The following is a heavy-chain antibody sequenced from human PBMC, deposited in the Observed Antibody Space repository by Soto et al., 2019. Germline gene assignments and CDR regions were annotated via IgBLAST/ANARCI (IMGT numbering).Heavy chain of an antibody. J-gene: IGHJ4*02. Sequence: QVQLVQSGAEVKKPGSSVKVSCKASGGTFSSYAISWVRQAPGQVLEWMGGIIPIFGTANYAQKFQGRVTITADEYTSTAYMELSSLRSEDTAVYYCARASQGCTNGGCYYGFDYWGQGTLVTVSS. D-gene: IGHD2-8*01. CDR2: IIPIFGTA. CDR1: GGTFSSYA. CDR3: ARASQGCTNGGCYYGFDY. V-gene: IGHV1-69*01.